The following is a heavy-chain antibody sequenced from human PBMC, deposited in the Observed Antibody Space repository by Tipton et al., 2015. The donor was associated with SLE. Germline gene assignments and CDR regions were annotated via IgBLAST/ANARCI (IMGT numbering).Heavy chain of an antibody. V-gene: IGHV4-39*07. Sequence: TLSLTCTVSGGSISSSSYYWGWIRQPPGKGLEWIGSIYYSGSTNYNPPLKSRVTISVDTYKNQFSLKLSSVTAAATAVYYCAGTRLRDGYKSHAYDIWGQGTMVTVSS. J-gene: IGHJ3*02. CDR2: IYYSGST. CDR1: GGSISSSSYY. CDR3: AGTRLRDGYKSHAYDI. D-gene: IGHD5-24*01.